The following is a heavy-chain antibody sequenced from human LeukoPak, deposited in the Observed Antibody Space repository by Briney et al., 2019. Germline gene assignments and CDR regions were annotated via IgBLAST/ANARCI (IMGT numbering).Heavy chain of an antibody. CDR3: ARLDYGGNSVLDY. CDR1: GFTSSSYS. CDR2: ISSSSSYI. D-gene: IGHD4-23*01. Sequence: GGSLRLSCAASGFTSSSYSMNWVRQAPGKGLEWVSSISSSSSYIYYADSVKGRFTISRDNAKDSLYLQMNSLRAEDTAVYYCARLDYGGNSVLDYWGQGTLVTVSS. J-gene: IGHJ4*02. V-gene: IGHV3-21*01.